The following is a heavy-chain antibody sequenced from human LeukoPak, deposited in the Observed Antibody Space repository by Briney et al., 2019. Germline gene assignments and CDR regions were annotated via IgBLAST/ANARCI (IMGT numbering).Heavy chain of an antibody. CDR2: IHYNGST. CDR1: GASISNSY. V-gene: IGHV4-59*01. CDR3: ARSLGTYTSGLLGY. Sequence: SETLSLTCTVSGASISNSYWNWIRQPPGKGLEWVGHIHYNGSTNYNPSLKSRVTISVDTSKNQFSLNLNSVTAADTAVYSCARSLGTYTSGLLGYWGKGTLVTVSS. J-gene: IGHJ4*02. D-gene: IGHD5-18*01.